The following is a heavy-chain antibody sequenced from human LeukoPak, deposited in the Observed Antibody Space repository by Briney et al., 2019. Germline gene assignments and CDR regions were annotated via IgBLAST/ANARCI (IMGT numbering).Heavy chain of an antibody. J-gene: IGHJ6*02. Sequence: SGGSLRLSCAASGFTFSSYSMNWVRQAPGKGLEWVSSISSSSYIYYADSVKGRFTISRDNAKNSLYLQMNSLRAEDTAVYYCARVLRIFGVVIAAYYGMDVWGQGTTVTVSS. CDR1: GFTFSSYS. CDR3: ARVLRIFGVVIAAYYGMDV. CDR2: ISSSSYI. D-gene: IGHD3-3*01. V-gene: IGHV3-21*01.